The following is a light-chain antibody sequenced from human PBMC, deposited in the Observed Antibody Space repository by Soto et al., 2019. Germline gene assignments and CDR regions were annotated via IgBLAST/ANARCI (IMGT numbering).Light chain of an antibody. CDR2: GEC. CDR1: QSISRF. J-gene: IGKJ4*01. V-gene: IGKV3-20*01. CDR3: QQYGDSPLT. Sequence: GGRVTITSRASQSISRFLAWYQQKPGQSPRLLIYGECSRATGIPARFSGSGSGTDFTLTISRLEPEEFAVYHCQQYGDSPLTFGRGTKVDIK.